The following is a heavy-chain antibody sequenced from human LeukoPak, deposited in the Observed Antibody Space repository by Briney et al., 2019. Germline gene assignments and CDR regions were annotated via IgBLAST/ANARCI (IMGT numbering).Heavy chain of an antibody. V-gene: IGHV3-30*02. Sequence: PGWSLRLSCAASGFPFNSYGMHWVRQAPGKGLDGVAFIRNDGGNKYSADSVKGRFTISRDNSKNTLYLQMNSLSAEDTAVYYCAKDPTYYYDSSGPDYWGQGTMVTVSS. J-gene: IGHJ4*02. CDR2: IRNDGGNK. CDR3: AKDPTYYYDSSGPDY. CDR1: GFPFNSYG. D-gene: IGHD3-22*01.